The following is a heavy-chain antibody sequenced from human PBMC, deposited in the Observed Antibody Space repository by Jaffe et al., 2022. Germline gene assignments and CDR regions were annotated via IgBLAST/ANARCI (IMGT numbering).Heavy chain of an antibody. CDR1: GGSFSGYY. D-gene: IGHD3-16*01. V-gene: IGHV4-34*01. CDR3: ARSRPYVHLGELWNPSLAGRHFDY. J-gene: IGHJ4*02. CDR2: INHSGST. Sequence: QVQLQQWGAGLLKPSETLSLTCAVYGGSFSGYYWSWIRQPPGKGLEWIGEINHSGSTNYNPSLKSRVTISVDTSKNQFSLKLSSVTAADTAVYYCARSRPYVHLGELWNPSLAGRHFDYWGQGTLVTVSS.